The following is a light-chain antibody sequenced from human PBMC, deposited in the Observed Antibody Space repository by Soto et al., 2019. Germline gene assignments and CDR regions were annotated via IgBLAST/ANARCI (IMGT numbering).Light chain of an antibody. CDR1: QSVRSW. V-gene: IGKV1-5*01. CDR3: QQVKSYPRT. CDR2: DAS. Sequence: DIQMTQSPATLSASVGDRVTITCRASQSVRSWLAWYQQKPGTAPKLLIFDASRLESGVPSRFSGSASGTEFTLTISSLQPEDFATYYCQQVKSYPRTFGGGTKVDIK. J-gene: IGKJ4*01.